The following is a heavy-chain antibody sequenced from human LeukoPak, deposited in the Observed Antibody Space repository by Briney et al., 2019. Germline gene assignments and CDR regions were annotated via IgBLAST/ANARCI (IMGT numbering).Heavy chain of an antibody. D-gene: IGHD5-24*01. CDR2: INFDGSTT. Sequence: GGSLRLSCAASGFTFRNYWMHWVRQAPGKGLVWVSRINFDGSTTNYADSVKGRFTISRDNARNTVYLQMNSLRDEDTAVYYCARDLRNYDLWGQGTLVTVSS. V-gene: IGHV3-74*01. J-gene: IGHJ5*02. CDR3: ARDLRNYDL. CDR1: GFTFRNYW.